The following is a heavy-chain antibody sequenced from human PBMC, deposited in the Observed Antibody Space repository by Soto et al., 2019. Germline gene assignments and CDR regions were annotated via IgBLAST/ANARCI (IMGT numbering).Heavy chain of an antibody. CDR2: VDYRGRT. CDR1: GGSIGTYF. D-gene: IGHD1-26*01. CDR3: AGSDRGSRYGGGKYYGDGMDV. Sequence: QVQLQESGPGLVKPSETLSLTCSVSGGSIGTYFWSWIRQPPGKGLEWIGYVDYRGRTDYTSTLKCRGTIAEEATNHGISLELTSPTPADTPVYYCAGSDRGSRYGGGKYYGDGMDVWGHGTTVIVSS. J-gene: IGHJ6*01. V-gene: IGHV4-59*03.